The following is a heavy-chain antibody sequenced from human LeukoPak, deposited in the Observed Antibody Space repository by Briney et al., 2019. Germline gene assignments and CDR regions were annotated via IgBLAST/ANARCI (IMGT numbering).Heavy chain of an antibody. Sequence: ASVTVSCKVSGYTHTELSMHWVRQAPGKGFEWMGRFDPEKGETIYAQKFQGRVTMTEDTSTDTAYMELSSLRSEDTAVYYCATEGYYDSSGYYTDYWGQGTLVTVSS. CDR1: GYTHTELS. CDR2: FDPEKGET. J-gene: IGHJ4*02. D-gene: IGHD3-22*01. CDR3: ATEGYYDSSGYYTDY. V-gene: IGHV1-24*01.